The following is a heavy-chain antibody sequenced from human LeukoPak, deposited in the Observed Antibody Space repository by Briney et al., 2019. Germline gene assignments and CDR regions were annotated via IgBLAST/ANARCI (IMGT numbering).Heavy chain of an antibody. J-gene: IGHJ4*02. V-gene: IGHV3-30*04. CDR3: ARAEGYGGELDS. CDR2: IPYDGSNK. Sequence: PGGSLRVSCAASGCTFSTYAMHWVRQAPGKGLEWVAVIPYDGSNKYYADSVKGRFTISRENSKNRLYLQMNSLRAEDTAVYYCARAEGYGGELDSWGQGTLVTVSS. D-gene: IGHD4-23*01. CDR1: GCTFSTYA.